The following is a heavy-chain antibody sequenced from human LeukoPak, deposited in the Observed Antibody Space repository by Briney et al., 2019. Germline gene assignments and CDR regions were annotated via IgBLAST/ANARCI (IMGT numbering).Heavy chain of an antibody. CDR2: INAGNGNT. V-gene: IGHV1-3*01. D-gene: IGHD4-11*01. CDR1: GYTFTSYA. J-gene: IGHJ5*02. CDR3: ARSERGYSPLRWFDP. Sequence: ASVKVSCKASGYTFTSYAMHRVRQAPGQRLEWMGWINAGNGNTKYSQKFQGRVTITRDTSASTAYMELSSLRSEDTAVYYCARSERGYSPLRWFDPWGQGTLVTVSS.